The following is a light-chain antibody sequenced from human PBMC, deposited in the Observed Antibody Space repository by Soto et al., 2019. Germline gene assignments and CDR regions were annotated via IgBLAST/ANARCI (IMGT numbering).Light chain of an antibody. V-gene: IGKV1-5*01. J-gene: IGKJ5*01. CDR1: QSISNW. CDR3: QQYYSYLIT. CDR2: HAS. Sequence: DIQMTQSPSSLSASVGDRVTITCRASQSISNWLAWYQQKPGTAPKVLIYHASNLQSGVPSRFSGSGSGTDFTLTISCLQSEDFATYYCQQYYSYLITFGQGTRLEIK.